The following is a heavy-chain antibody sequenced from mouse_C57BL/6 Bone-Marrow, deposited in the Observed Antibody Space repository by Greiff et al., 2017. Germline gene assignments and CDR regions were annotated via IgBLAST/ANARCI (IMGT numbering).Heavy chain of an antibody. CDR3: ARGYDYDYAMDY. V-gene: IGHV1-39*01. Sequence: EVQLQQSGPELVKPGASVKISCKASGYSFTDYNMNWVKQSNGKSLEWIGVINPNYGTTSYNQKFKGKATLTVDQSSSPAYMQLNSLTSEDSEVDDCARGYDYDYAMDYWGQGTSVTVSS. CDR1: GYSFTDYN. CDR2: INPNYGTT. J-gene: IGHJ4*01. D-gene: IGHD2-4*01.